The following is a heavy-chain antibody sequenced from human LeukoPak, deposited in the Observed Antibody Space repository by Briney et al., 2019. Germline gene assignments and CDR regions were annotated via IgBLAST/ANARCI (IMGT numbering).Heavy chain of an antibody. J-gene: IGHJ5*02. V-gene: IGHV4-4*02. CDR3: ARGGVYYGSGSNWFDP. D-gene: IGHD3-10*01. CDR1: GASISSSNW. Sequence: SETLSLTCAVSGASISSSNWWSWVRQPPGRGLEWIGEIYHRGRTNYNPSLKSRVTISLDKSKNQFSLKLNSVTAADTAVYYCARGGVYYGSGSNWFDPWGQGTLVTVSS. CDR2: IYHRGRT.